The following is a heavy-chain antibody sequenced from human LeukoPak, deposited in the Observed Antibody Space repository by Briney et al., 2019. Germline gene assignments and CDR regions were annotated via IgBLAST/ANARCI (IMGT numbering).Heavy chain of an antibody. CDR3: ARGGYCSSTSCYTRWFDP. D-gene: IGHD2-2*02. Sequence: RASETLSLTCTVSGGSISSYYWSWIRQPPGKGLEWIGYIYYSGSTNYNPSLKSRVTISVDTSKNQFSLKLSSVTAADTAVYYCARGGYCSSTSCYTRWFDPWGRGTLSPSPQ. V-gene: IGHV4-59*01. J-gene: IGHJ5*02. CDR1: GGSISSYY. CDR2: IYYSGST.